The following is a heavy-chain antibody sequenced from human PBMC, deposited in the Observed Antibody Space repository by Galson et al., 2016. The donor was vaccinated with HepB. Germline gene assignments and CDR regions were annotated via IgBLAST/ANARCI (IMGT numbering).Heavy chain of an antibody. V-gene: IGHV3-23*01. CDR1: GFTFSSYA. CDR2: ISGSGDST. D-gene: IGHD3-3*01. Sequence: SLRLSCAASGFTFSSYAMSWVRQAPGKGLEWVSSISGSGDSTYYADSVKGRFTVSRDNSKNTLYLQMNSLRLDDTAVYYCAKASGEYYHFWSDYWGQGTLVTVSS. CDR3: AKASGEYYHFWSDY. J-gene: IGHJ4*02.